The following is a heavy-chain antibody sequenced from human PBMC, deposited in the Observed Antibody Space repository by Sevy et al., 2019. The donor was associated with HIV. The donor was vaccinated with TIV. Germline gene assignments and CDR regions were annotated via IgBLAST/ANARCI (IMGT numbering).Heavy chain of an antibody. CDR2: ISSSSSYT. CDR1: GFTFSDYY. CDR3: AMTAYREVYYDILTGYMGFDY. J-gene: IGHJ4*02. D-gene: IGHD3-9*01. V-gene: IGHV3-11*06. Sequence: GGSLRLSCAASGFTFSDYYMSWIRQAPGKGLEWVSYISSSSSYTNYADSVKGRFTISRDNAKNSLYLQMNSLRAENTAVYYCAMTAYREVYYDILTGYMGFDYWGQGTLVTVSS.